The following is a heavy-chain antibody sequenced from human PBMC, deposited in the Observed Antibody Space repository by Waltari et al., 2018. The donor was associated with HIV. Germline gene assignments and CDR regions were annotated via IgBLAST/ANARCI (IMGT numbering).Heavy chain of an antibody. J-gene: IGHJ4*02. V-gene: IGHV4-34*02. D-gene: IGHD1-1*01. Sequence: QVKLQQWGAGLLKPSETLSLTCAVYGVPLSGHYWSWIRLSPATRLEWLGEVHDSGTTNYHPSLAGRLRFSVDTSKRQFSLNLTSVTATDSSLYFCARGSQHHDLWGQGSVVVVSS. CDR3: ARGSQHHDL. CDR1: GVPLSGHY. CDR2: VHDSGTT.